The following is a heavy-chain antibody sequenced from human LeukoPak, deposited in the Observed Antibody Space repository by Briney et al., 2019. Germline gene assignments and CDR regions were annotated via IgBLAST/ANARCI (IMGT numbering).Heavy chain of an antibody. Sequence: PSETLSLNCTVSGGSISSYYWSWIRQPAGKGLEWIGRIYTGGSTNYNPSFKSRVTISVDKSKNQFSLKLSSVTAADTAVYYCERDNSRASPFFAIWGQGTMVTVSS. CDR1: GGSISSYY. CDR3: ERDNSRASPFFAI. V-gene: IGHV4-4*07. CDR2: IYTGGST. D-gene: IGHD4-23*01. J-gene: IGHJ3*02.